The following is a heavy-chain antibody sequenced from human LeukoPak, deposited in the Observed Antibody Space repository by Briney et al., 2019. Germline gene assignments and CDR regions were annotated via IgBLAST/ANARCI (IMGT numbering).Heavy chain of an antibody. D-gene: IGHD1-7*01. CDR2: ISGNGAST. J-gene: IGHJ5*02. CDR1: GFTFSSYS. V-gene: IGHV3-23*01. CDR3: AKTRSPGNWNYPFFDH. Sequence: GGSLRLSCAASGFTFSSYSMNWVRQAPGKGLEWISTISGNGASTYYADSVKGRFTVSRDNSKNTLFLQMNSLRGDDTAVYYCAKTRSPGNWNYPFFDHWGQGTLVTVSS.